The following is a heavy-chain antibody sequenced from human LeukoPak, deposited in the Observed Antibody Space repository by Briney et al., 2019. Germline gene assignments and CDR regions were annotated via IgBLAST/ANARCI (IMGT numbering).Heavy chain of an antibody. CDR1: GGSISNYY. CDR3: ARYCSGVSCYSRALDY. J-gene: IGHJ4*02. CDR2: IYYSGST. V-gene: IGHV4-59*01. Sequence: PSGTLSLTCTVSGGSISNYYWSWIRQPPGKGLEWIGYIYYSGSTSYNPSLKSRVTISVDTSKNQFSLRLSSVTAADTAVYFCARYCSGVSCYSRALDYWGQGTLVTVSS. D-gene: IGHD2-15*01.